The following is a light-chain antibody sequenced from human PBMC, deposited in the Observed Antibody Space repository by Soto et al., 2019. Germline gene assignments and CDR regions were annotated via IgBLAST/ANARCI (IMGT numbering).Light chain of an antibody. J-gene: IGLJ2*01. V-gene: IGLV2-8*01. Sequence: QSALTQPPSASGSPGQSVTISCTGTSSDVSGYNYVSWYQQHPGKATKLMISEVSKRPSGVPDRFSGSKSGNTASLTVSGLQAEDDADYYCSSFAGNNNLVFGGGTKPIVL. CDR2: EVS. CDR1: SSDVSGYNY. CDR3: SSFAGNNNLV.